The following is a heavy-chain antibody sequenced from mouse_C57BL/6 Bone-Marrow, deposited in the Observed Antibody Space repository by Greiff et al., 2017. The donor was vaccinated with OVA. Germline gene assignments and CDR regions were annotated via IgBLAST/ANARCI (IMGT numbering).Heavy chain of an antibody. CDR3: TTGYYGRRYFDV. V-gene: IGHV14-4*01. J-gene: IGHJ1*03. CDR2: IDPENGDT. Sequence: EVQLQQSGAELVRPGASVKLSCTASGFNIKDDYMHWVKQRPEQGLEWIGWIDPENGDTEYASKFQGKATITADTSSNTAYLQLSSLTSEDTAVYYCTTGYYGRRYFDVWGTGTTVTVSS. D-gene: IGHD1-1*01. CDR1: GFNIKDDY.